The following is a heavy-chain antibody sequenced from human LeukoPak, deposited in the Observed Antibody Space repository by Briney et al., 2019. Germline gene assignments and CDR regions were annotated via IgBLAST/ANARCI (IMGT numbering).Heavy chain of an antibody. CDR3: ARGRRHGGGYYYNNWFDP. CDR2: INPNSGGT. V-gene: IGHV1-2*02. Sequence: GASVKVSCKASGYTFTGYYMHWVRQAPGQGLEWMGWINPNSGGTNYAQKFQGRVTMTRDTSISTAYMELSRLRSDDTAVYYCARGRRHGGGYYYNNWFDPWGQGTLVTVSS. D-gene: IGHD3-22*01. CDR1: GYTFTGYY. J-gene: IGHJ5*02.